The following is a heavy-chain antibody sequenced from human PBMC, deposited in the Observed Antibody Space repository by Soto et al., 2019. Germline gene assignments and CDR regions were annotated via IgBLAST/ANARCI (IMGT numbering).Heavy chain of an antibody. V-gene: IGHV1-18*01. Sequence: QVQLVQSGAEVKKPGASGKVSCKASGYTFSSYGITWVRQAPGQRLEWMGWFNTYNGNTNYAQKLQGRVTMTTDTSTSTAYMELRSLRSDDTSVYYCARERGGYSYGDYWGQGALVTVSS. CDR3: ARERGGYSYGDY. CDR2: FNTYNGNT. CDR1: GYTFSSYG. J-gene: IGHJ4*02. D-gene: IGHD5-18*01.